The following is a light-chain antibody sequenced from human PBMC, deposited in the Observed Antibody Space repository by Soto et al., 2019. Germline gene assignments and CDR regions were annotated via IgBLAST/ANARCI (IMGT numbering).Light chain of an antibody. CDR3: QQYYSYPWT. Sequence: DIQITQSPSTLSASVGDRVTITCRASQSISGWLAWYQQKPGKPPKLLIYDASSLEGGVPSRFSGSGSGTEFTLTISSLQPDDFATYYCQQYYSYPWTFGQGTKVDIK. J-gene: IGKJ1*01. V-gene: IGKV1-5*01. CDR1: QSISGW. CDR2: DAS.